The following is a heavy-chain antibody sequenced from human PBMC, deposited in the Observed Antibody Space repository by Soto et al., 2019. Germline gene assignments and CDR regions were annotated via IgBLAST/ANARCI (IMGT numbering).Heavy chain of an antibody. CDR1: GSTFSSFA. V-gene: IGHV3-23*01. CDR2: INKSGGST. CDR3: AKDPPTTGTTFDY. Sequence: GGSLRLSCAASGSTFSSFAMSRVRQAPGKGLEWVSTINKSGGSTYYADSVKGRFTISRDNSKNMLFLQINGLRAEDTAVYYCAKDPPTTGTTFDYWGRGTLVTVSS. J-gene: IGHJ4*02. D-gene: IGHD1-1*01.